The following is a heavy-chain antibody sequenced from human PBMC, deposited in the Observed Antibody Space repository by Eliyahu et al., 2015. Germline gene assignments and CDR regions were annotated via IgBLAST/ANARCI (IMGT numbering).Heavy chain of an antibody. CDR2: TRNKANSYTT. V-gene: IGHV3-72*01. Sequence: EVQLVESGGGLVQPGGSLRLSCAASGFTFSDHYMDWVRQAPGKGLEWVGRTRNKANSYTTEYAASVKGRFTISRDDSKNSLYLQMNSLKTEDTAVYYCARVGQWPVRGFDYWGQGTLVTVSS. J-gene: IGHJ4*02. D-gene: IGHD3-10*01. CDR1: GFTFSDHY. CDR3: ARVGQWPVRGFDY.